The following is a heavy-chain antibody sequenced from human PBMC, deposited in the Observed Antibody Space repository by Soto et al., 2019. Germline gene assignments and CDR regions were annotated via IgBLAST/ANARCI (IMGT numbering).Heavy chain of an antibody. CDR3: TTLQYSSSSRGYYYYYGMDV. CDR1: GFTFSNAW. V-gene: IGHV3-15*07. D-gene: IGHD6-6*01. CDR2: IKSKTDGGTT. J-gene: IGHJ6*02. Sequence: EVQLVESGGGLVKPGGSLRLSCAASGFTFSNAWMNWVRQAPGKGLEWVGRIKSKTDGGTTDYAAPVKGRFTISRDDSKNTLYLQMNSLETEDTAVYYCTTLQYSSSSRGYYYYYGMDVWGQGTTVTVSS.